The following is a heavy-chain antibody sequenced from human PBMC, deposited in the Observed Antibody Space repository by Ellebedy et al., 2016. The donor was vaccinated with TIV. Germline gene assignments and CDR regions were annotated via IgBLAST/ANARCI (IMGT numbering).Heavy chain of an antibody. CDR1: GGTFSSYG. CDR3: ARVLGGSTGYYFDY. D-gene: IGHD1-26*01. CDR2: IITVFGTT. Sequence: AASVKVSCKASGGTFSSYGISWVRQAPGQGLEWMGGIITVFGTTSYAHKFQGRVTITADESTSTAYMERRSLRSEDTAVYYCARVLGGSTGYYFDYWGQGTLVTVSS. V-gene: IGHV1-69*13. J-gene: IGHJ4*02.